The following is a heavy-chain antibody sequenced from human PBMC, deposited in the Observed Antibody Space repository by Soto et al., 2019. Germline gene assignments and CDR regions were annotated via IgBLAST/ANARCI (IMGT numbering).Heavy chain of an antibody. D-gene: IGHD2-2*01. J-gene: IGHJ6*02. CDR2: TYYRSKWYN. Sequence: SQTLSLTCAISGDTVSSNSATWNWIRQSPSRGLEWLGRTYYRSKWYNDYAVSVKSRLTINPDTSKNQFSLQLNSVTPDDTAVYYCARENGAAAQAHHYYGMDVWGQGTTVTVSS. V-gene: IGHV6-1*01. CDR3: ARENGAAAQAHHYYGMDV. CDR1: GDTVSSNSAT.